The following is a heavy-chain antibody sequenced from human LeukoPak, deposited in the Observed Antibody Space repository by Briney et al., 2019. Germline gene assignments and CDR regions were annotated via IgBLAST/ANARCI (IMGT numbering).Heavy chain of an antibody. Sequence: ASVKVSCKASGYTFTSYGISWVRQAPGQGLDWMGWVSAYNGNTNYAQKLQGRVTMTTDTSTSTAYMELRSLRSDDTAVYYCARLVPAAYDYYYYYMDVWGKGTTVTVSS. D-gene: IGHD2-2*01. CDR3: ARLVPAAYDYYYYYMDV. CDR1: GYTFTSYG. CDR2: VSAYNGNT. J-gene: IGHJ6*03. V-gene: IGHV1-18*01.